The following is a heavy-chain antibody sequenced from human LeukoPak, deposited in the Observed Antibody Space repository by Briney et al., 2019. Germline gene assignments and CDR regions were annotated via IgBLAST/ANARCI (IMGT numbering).Heavy chain of an antibody. D-gene: IGHD3-16*01. Sequence: ASVQVSCKASGFSVKNYYMHWVRQAPGQGLEWMGWINPNSGDTDYAQKFQGRVTMTRDTSISTAYMEVNRLTSDDTAVYYCARDGGLDYWGHGTPVTVSS. V-gene: IGHV1-2*02. CDR2: INPNSGDT. J-gene: IGHJ4*01. CDR3: ARDGGLDY. CDR1: GFSVKNYY.